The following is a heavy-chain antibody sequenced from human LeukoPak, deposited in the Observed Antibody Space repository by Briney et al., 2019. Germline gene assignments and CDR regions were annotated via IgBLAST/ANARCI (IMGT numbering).Heavy chain of an antibody. CDR2: INPSGGST. V-gene: IGHV1-46*03. J-gene: IGHJ6*03. CDR1: GYTFTGYY. D-gene: IGHD5-12*01. CDR3: ARADTVEGYYYYMDV. Sequence: ASVKVSCKASGYTFTGYYMHWVRQAPGQGLERMGIINPSGGSTSYAQKFQGRVTMTRDTSTSTVYMELSSLRSEDTAVYYCARADTVEGYYYYMDVWGKGTTVTVSS.